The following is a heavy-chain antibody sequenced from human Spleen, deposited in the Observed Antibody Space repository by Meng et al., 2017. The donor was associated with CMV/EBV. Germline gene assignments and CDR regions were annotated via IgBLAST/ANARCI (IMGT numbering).Heavy chain of an antibody. D-gene: IGHD2-2*02. CDR1: TFIAYY. CDR2: INPNSGGT. CDR3: ARADCSGASCYSGDWFDP. V-gene: IGHV1-2*02. J-gene: IGHJ5*02. Sequence: TFIAYYIHWVRQAPGQGLEWMGWINPNSGGTNYAQKFQGRVTMTRDTSMSTAYMDLSRLRSDDTAVYYCARADCSGASCYSGDWFDPWGQGTLVTVSS.